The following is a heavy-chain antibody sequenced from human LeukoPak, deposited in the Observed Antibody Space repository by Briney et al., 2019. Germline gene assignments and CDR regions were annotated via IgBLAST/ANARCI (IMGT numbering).Heavy chain of an antibody. D-gene: IGHD3-10*01. J-gene: IGHJ4*02. Sequence: SETLSLTCTVSGGSIRSYYWSWIRQPAGKGLEWIGRIYASGTITYNPSLESRVSMSVDTSKNQFSLKLSSVTAADTAVYYCARTRYYYNSRSYGAPYYFDYWGQGTLVTVSS. V-gene: IGHV4-4*07. CDR2: IYASGTI. CDR3: ARTRYYYNSRSYGAPYYFDY. CDR1: GGSIRSYY.